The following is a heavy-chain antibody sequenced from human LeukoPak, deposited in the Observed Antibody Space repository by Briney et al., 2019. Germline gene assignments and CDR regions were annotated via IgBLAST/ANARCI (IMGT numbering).Heavy chain of an antibody. CDR3: ARAHSIASYYYGVDV. CDR1: IGSISSSKW. Sequence: SETLSLTCSVSIGSISSSKWWSWVRQSPVKGLEWIGEIYLYGTTNYNPSFTSRVTMSVDRSRNQFSLKLSSVTAADTAVYYCARAHSIASYYYGVDVWGQGTTVTVSS. D-gene: IGHD2/OR15-2a*01. J-gene: IGHJ6*02. V-gene: IGHV4-4*02. CDR2: IYLYGTT.